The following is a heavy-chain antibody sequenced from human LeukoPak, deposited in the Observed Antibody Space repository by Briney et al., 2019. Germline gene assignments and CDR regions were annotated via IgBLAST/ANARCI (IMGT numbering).Heavy chain of an antibody. CDR2: ISYDGNKK. CDR1: GFTFSSHA. V-gene: IGHV3-30-3*01. D-gene: IGHD1-26*01. Sequence: PGRSLRLSCAASGFTFSSHAMHWVRQVPGKGLECLIFISYDGNKKYYAESVKGRFTISRDNSKHTVYLQMNSLRTEDTAVYYCARDQSETYSIDYWGQGTLVTVSS. J-gene: IGHJ4*02. CDR3: ARDQSETYSIDY.